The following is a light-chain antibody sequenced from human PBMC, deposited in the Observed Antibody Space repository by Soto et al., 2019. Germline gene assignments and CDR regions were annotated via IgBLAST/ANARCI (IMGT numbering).Light chain of an antibody. Sequence: DIQVTQSPSSLSASVGDSVTLSCQTSQRVDSYIHWYQHQSGKPPKLLIYAASTLQDGVPSRFSGGGSGTAFPLIITGLQPGDSATYYCQQTYTSVATFGQGTTVDIK. J-gene: IGKJ1*01. CDR3: QQTYTSVAT. V-gene: IGKV1-39*01. CDR1: QRVDSY. CDR2: AAS.